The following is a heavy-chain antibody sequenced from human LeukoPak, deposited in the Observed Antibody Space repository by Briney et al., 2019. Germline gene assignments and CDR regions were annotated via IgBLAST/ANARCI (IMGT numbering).Heavy chain of an antibody. Sequence: GGSLRLSRAASGFTFSTYWMHWVRQAPGKGLVWVSRINSDGSSTNYADSVKGRFTISRDNAKNTLYLQMNSLRAEDTAVYYCARGGRGGNSAFDYWGQGTLVTVSS. CDR1: GFTFSTYW. CDR3: ARGGRGGNSAFDY. V-gene: IGHV3-74*01. J-gene: IGHJ4*02. CDR2: INSDGSST. D-gene: IGHD4-23*01.